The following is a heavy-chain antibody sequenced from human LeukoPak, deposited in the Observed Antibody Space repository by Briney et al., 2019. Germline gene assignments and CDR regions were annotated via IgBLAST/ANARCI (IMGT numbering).Heavy chain of an antibody. D-gene: IGHD4-17*01. CDR1: GGSISSSSYY. Sequence: ETLSLTCTVSGGSISSSSYYWGWIRQPPGKGLEWIGSIYYSGSTYYNPSLKSRVTISVDTSKNQFSLKLSSVTAADTAVYYCARPMYYGDDGDYWGQGTLVTVSS. J-gene: IGHJ4*02. V-gene: IGHV4-39*01. CDR3: ARPMYYGDDGDY. CDR2: IYYSGST.